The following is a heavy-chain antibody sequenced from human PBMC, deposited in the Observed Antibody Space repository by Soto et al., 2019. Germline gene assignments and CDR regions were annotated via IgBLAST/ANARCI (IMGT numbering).Heavy chain of an antibody. D-gene: IGHD6-19*01. CDR2: IYYSGST. CDR3: ARDTLAGHYYFDY. V-gene: IGHV4-59*01. Sequence: SETLSLTCTVSGGSISSYYWSWIRQPPGKGLEWIGYIYYSGSTNYNPSLKSRVTTSVDTSKNQFSLKLSSVTAADTAVYYCARDTLAGHYYFDYWGQGTLVTVSS. J-gene: IGHJ4*02. CDR1: GGSISSYY.